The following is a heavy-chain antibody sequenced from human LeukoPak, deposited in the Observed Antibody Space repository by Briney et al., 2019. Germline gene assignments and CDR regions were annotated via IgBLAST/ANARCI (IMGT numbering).Heavy chain of an antibody. CDR1: GYSFTSYW. Sequence: RGESLKISCKASGYSFTSYWIGWVRQMPGKGLEWMGIIDPSDSDIRYTPSFQGQVTISADKSLSTAYLQWNSLKAPDTAIYYCARQTAMGRSGDYWGQGTLVTVSS. CDR3: ARQTAMGRSGDY. CDR2: IDPSDSDI. D-gene: IGHD7-27*01. V-gene: IGHV5-51*01. J-gene: IGHJ4*02.